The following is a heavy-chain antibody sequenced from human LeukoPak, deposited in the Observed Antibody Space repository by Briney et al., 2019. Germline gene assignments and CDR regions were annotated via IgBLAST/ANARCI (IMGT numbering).Heavy chain of an antibody. CDR2: ISSSSSTI. CDR3: ARDTARWYSGSYFPDY. Sequence: GESLRLSCAASGFTFSSYSMNWVRQAPGKGLEWVSYISSSSSTIYYADSVKGRFTISRDNAKNSLYLQMNSLRAEDTAVYYCARDTARWYSGSYFPDYWGQGTLVTASS. J-gene: IGHJ4*02. V-gene: IGHV3-48*04. CDR1: GFTFSSYS. D-gene: IGHD1-26*01.